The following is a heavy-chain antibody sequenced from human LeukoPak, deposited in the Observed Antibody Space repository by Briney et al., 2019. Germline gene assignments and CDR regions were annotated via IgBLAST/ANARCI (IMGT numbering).Heavy chain of an antibody. CDR1: GFTFSTFS. V-gene: IGHV3-48*01. D-gene: IGHD6-6*01. Sequence: PGGSLRRSCAASGFTFSTFSMNWVRQAPGKRLQWLSYISSTSRSTYYAASVKGRFIISRDNANNSLYLQLSGLKVEDTAVDYCATDRPPRPFDYWGPGVLVTVSS. CDR2: ISSTSRST. J-gene: IGHJ4*02. CDR3: ATDRPPRPFDY.